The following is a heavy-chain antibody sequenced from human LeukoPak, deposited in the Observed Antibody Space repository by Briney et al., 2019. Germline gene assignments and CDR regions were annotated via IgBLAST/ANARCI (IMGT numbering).Heavy chain of an antibody. CDR3: ARDNRDGYKDDDAFDI. CDR1: GGTFSSYA. CDR2: IIPIFNTA. V-gene: IGHV1-69*13. Sequence: SVKVSCKASGGTFSSYAINWVRQAPGQGLEWMGGIIPIFNTANYAQKFQGRVTITADESTSTVYMELSSLRSEDTAVYYCARDNRDGYKDDDAFDIWGQGTMVTVSS. J-gene: IGHJ3*02. D-gene: IGHD5-24*01.